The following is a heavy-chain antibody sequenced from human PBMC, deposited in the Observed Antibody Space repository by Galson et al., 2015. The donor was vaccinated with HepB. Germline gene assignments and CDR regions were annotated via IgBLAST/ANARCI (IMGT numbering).Heavy chain of an antibody. CDR2: ISYDGPYE. CDR1: GFVFSNYA. CDR3: AKDSNGYGAHS. V-gene: IGHV3-30*18. J-gene: IGHJ4*02. Sequence: SLRLDCAASGFVFSNYAMHWVRQAPGKGLEWVAAISYDGPYEYYADSVKGRFTISRDNSRNTLYLQMNSLRPEDTAVYYCAKDSNGYGAHSWGQGTLVTVSS. D-gene: IGHD5-12*01.